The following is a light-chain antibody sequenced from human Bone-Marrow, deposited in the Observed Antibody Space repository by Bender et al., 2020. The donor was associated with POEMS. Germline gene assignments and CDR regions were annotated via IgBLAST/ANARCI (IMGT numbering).Light chain of an antibody. CDR3: AAWEDSLNGWV. CDR1: SSNIGTNP. Sequence: QSVLTQPPSASGTPGQRVTISCSGSSSNIGTNPVNWYQQLPGTAPKLLIYINNQRPSGVPDRFSGSKSGTSAYLAISGLQSEDEADYYCAAWEDSLNGWVLGGGTKLTVL. CDR2: INN. V-gene: IGLV1-44*01. J-gene: IGLJ3*02.